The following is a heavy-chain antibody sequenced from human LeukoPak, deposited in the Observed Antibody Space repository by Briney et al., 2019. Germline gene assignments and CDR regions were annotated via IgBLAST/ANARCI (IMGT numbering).Heavy chain of an antibody. CDR2: IYYSGST. J-gene: IGHJ6*03. V-gene: IGHV4-39*07. CDR1: GGSISSSSYY. CDR3: ARNVVIGSSWYYYYYYMDV. D-gene: IGHD6-13*01. Sequence: SETLSLTCTVSGGSISSSSYYWGWIRQPPGKGLEWIGSIYYSGSTYYNPSLKSRVTISVDTSKNQFSLKLSSVTAADTAVYYCARNVVIGSSWYYYYYYMDVWGKGTTVTVSS.